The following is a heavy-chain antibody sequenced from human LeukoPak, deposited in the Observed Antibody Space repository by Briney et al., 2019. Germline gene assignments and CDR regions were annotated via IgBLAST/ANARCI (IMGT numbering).Heavy chain of an antibody. J-gene: IGHJ3*02. CDR3: TRDLPLTGESSGYSAFEI. Sequence: GRSLRLSCAASGFTFSSNYMSWVRQAPGKGLEWVSVIYRGGSTYYADSVKGRFTISRDNSKNTLYLQMNSLRAQDTAVYYCTRDLPLTGESSGYSAFEIWGQGTMVTVSS. CDR1: GFTFSSNY. V-gene: IGHV3-53*01. CDR2: IYRGGST. D-gene: IGHD3-22*01.